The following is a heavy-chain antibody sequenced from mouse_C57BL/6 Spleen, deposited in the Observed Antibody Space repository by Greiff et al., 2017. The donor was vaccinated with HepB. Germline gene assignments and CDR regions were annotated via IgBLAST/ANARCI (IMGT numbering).Heavy chain of an antibody. J-gene: IGHJ4*01. Sequence: VKVVESGAELVKPGASVKMSCKASGYTFTTYPIEWMKQNHGKSLEWIGNFHPYNDDTKYNEKFKGKATLTVEKSSSTVYLELSRLTSDDSAVYYCARADSNYPYAMDYWGQGTSVTVSS. CDR2: FHPYNDDT. CDR3: ARADSNYPYAMDY. D-gene: IGHD2-5*01. CDR1: GYTFTTYP. V-gene: IGHV1-47*01.